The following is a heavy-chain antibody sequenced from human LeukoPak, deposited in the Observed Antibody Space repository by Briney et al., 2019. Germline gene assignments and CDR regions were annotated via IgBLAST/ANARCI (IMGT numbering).Heavy chain of an antibody. CDR2: AYYRSKWYN. CDR3: AVEYSSSSWYYYYMDV. J-gene: IGHJ6*03. V-gene: IGHV6-1*01. Sequence: SQTLSLTCAISGDSVSSNSAAWNWIRQSPSRGLEWLGRAYYRSKWYNDYAVSVKSRITINPDTSKNQFSLQLNSVTPEDTAVYYCAVEYSSSSWYYYYMDVWGKGTTVTVSS. D-gene: IGHD6-6*01. CDR1: GDSVSSNSAA.